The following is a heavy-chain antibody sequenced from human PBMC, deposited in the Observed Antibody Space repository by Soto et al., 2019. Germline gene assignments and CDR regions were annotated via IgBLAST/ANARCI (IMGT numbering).Heavy chain of an antibody. CDR3: ARGAAGSAMDYQHGMDV. V-gene: IGHV1-69*01. Sequence: QGRLVQSGTEVKKPGSSVKVSCKASGGTFSSYALSWVRQAPGQGLEWMGGIIPLYGTGNYAQKFQGRVTLSADESTNTAYMELSALRSDDTAVYCCARGAAGSAMDYQHGMDVWGQGTTVTVS. J-gene: IGHJ6*02. CDR1: GGTFSSYA. CDR2: IIPLYGTG. D-gene: IGHD3-10*01.